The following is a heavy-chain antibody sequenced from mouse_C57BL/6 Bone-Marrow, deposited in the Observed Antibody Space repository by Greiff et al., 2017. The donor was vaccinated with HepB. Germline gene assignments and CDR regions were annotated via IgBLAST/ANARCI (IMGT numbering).Heavy chain of an antibody. V-gene: IGHV5-16*01. J-gene: IGHJ1*03. CDR1: GFTFSDYY. CDR2: INYDGSST. D-gene: IGHD1-1*01. CDR3: ARGNYYGSSYGYFDV. Sequence: EVKVVESEGGLVQPGSSLKLSCTASGFTFSDYYMAWVRQVPEKGLEWVANINYDGSSTYYLDSLKSRFIISRDNAKNILYLQMSSLKSEDTATYYCARGNYYGSSYGYFDVWGTGTTVTVSS.